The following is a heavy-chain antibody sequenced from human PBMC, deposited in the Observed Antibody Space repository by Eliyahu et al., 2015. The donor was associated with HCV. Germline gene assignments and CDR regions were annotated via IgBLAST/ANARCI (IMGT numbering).Heavy chain of an antibody. V-gene: IGHV3-30-3*01. CDR2: ISYDGSNK. J-gene: IGHJ4*02. CDR1: XFXFXXYA. Sequence: QVQLVESGGGVVQPGRSLXLSXXASXFXFXXYAMXWVRQAPGKGLEWVAVISYDGSNKYYADSVKGRFTISRDNSKNTLYLQMNSLRAEDTAVYYCARDPGYYDSSGWDYWGQGTLVTVSS. CDR3: ARDPGYYDSSGWDY. D-gene: IGHD3-22*01.